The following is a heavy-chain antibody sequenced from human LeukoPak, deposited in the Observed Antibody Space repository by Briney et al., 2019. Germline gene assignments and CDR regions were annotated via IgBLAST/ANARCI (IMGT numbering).Heavy chain of an antibody. CDR2: INSDGSNT. J-gene: IGHJ3*02. Sequence: PGGSLRLSCAASGFTFSSYWMHWVRQVPGKGLVWVSRINSDGSNTSYADSVKGRFTISRDNAKNTLYVQMSSLRAEDTAVYYCSTGSGHAFDIWGRGTMVTVSS. CDR3: STGSGHAFDI. V-gene: IGHV3-74*01. D-gene: IGHD3-10*01. CDR1: GFTFSSYW.